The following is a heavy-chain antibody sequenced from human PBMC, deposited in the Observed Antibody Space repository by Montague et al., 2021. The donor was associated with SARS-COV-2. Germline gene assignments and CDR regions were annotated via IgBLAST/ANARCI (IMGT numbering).Heavy chain of an antibody. Sequence: CAISGDSVSSNTATWNWIRQSPSIVLEWLGRTYYRSKWYHDYAISLKSRITINPDTSKNQFSLQLSSVAPEDTAVFYCARTTTRMLYPENAFDIWGQGTMVTVSA. CDR1: GDSVSSNTAT. V-gene: IGHV6-1*01. D-gene: IGHD2-15*01. CDR3: ARTTTRMLYPENAFDI. J-gene: IGHJ3*02. CDR2: TYYRSKWYH.